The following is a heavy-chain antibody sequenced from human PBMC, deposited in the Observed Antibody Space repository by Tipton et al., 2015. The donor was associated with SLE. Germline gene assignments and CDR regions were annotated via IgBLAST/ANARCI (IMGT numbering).Heavy chain of an antibody. Sequence: TLSLTCTVSGGSISSSSYYWSWIRQPPGKGLEWIGYIYYSGSTNYNPSLKSRVTISVDTSKNQFSLKLSSVTAADTAVYYCARENRTAAGYYFDYWGQGTLVTVSS. CDR1: GGSISSSSYY. CDR2: IYYSGST. CDR3: ARENRTAAGYYFDY. D-gene: IGHD6-13*01. J-gene: IGHJ4*02. V-gene: IGHV4-61*01.